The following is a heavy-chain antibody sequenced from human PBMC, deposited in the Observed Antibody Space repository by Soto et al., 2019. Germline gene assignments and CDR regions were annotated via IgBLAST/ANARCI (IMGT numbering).Heavy chain of an antibody. J-gene: IGHJ4*02. V-gene: IGHV4-31*03. CDR3: ARAGVVVTMVRGVRAVVFDY. CDR1: GGSISSGGYY. Sequence: SETLSLTCTVSGGSISSGGYYWSWIRQHPGKGLEWIGYIYYSGSTYYNPSLKSRVTISVDTSKNQFSLKLSSVTAADTAVYYCARAGVVVTMVRGVRAVVFDYWGQGTLVTVSS. CDR2: IYYSGST. D-gene: IGHD3-10*01.